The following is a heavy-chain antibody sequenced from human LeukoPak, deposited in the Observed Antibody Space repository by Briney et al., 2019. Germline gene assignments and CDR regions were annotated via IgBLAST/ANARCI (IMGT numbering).Heavy chain of an antibody. CDR1: GFIFSNYG. CDR3: VRSDWFDN. J-gene: IGHJ5*02. Sequence: PGGSLRLSCAASGFIFSNYGMHWVRHAPGKGLVWVSRVNSDGRITKYADSVKGRFTISRDNAKNTLYLQMNSLRAEDTAMYYCVRSDWFDNWGQGTLVTVSS. V-gene: IGHV3-74*03. CDR2: VNSDGRIT.